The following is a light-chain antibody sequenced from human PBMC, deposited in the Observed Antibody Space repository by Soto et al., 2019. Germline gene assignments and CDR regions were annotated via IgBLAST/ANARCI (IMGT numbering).Light chain of an antibody. CDR2: GAS. CDR3: QQYNDNWPT. Sequence: EIVMTQSPATLSVSPGERATLSCRASQSVRTNLAWYQHKPDQAPRLLIYGASNRATGFPARFSASGSGTEFTLTISSLQSEDFAVYYCQQYNDNWPTFGQGTKVEIK. CDR1: QSVRTN. V-gene: IGKV3-15*01. J-gene: IGKJ1*01.